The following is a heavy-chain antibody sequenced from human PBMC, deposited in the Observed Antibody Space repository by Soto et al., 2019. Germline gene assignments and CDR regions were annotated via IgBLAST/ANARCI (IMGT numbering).Heavy chain of an antibody. J-gene: IGHJ5*02. CDR3: ARNGDSSDYRGWFDP. D-gene: IGHD3-22*01. V-gene: IGHV3-66*01. CDR2: IYSGGTT. CDR1: GFTVSSNY. Sequence: EVQLVESGGGLVQPGGSLRLSCAASGFTVSSNYMSWVRQAPGKGLEWVSVIYSGGTTYYADSVKDRFTISSDNSKNTLYLPMNSLRAEDTAVYYCARNGDSSDYRGWFDPWGQGTLVTVSS.